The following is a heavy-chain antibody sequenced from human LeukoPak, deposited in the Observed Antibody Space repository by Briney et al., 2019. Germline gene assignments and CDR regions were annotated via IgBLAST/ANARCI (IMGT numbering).Heavy chain of an antibody. V-gene: IGHV1-18*01. CDR3: TSSLVF. Sequence: GASVKVSCMASGYAFSTSGITWVRQAPGRGLEWMGWISAVNGNISYAQKFLDRLTLTTDTATSTAYMELGSLTSDDTAVYFCTSSLVFWGQGTQVTVSS. J-gene: IGHJ4*02. D-gene: IGHD2-2*01. CDR2: ISAVNGNI. CDR1: GYAFSTSG.